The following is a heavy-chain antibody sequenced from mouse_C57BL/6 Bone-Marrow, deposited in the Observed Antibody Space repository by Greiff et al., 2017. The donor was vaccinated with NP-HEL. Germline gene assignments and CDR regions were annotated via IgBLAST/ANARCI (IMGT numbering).Heavy chain of an antibody. V-gene: IGHV1-26*01. CDR2: INPNNGGT. CDR3: ARGEVYDYGYFDV. D-gene: IGHD2-3*01. CDR1: GYTFTDYY. Sequence: EVQLQQSGPELVKPGASVKISCKASGYTFTDYYMNWVKQSHGKSLEWIGDINPNNGGTSYNQKFKGKATLTVDKSSSTAYMELRSLTSEDSAVYYCARGEVYDYGYFDVWGTGTTVTVSS. J-gene: IGHJ1*03.